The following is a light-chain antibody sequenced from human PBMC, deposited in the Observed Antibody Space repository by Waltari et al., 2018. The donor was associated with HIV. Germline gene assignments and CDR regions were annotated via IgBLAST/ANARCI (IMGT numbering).Light chain of an antibody. V-gene: IGLV3-1*01. CDR2: QDA. Sequence: SSELTQPPSVSVSPGQTAIIPCSGDKLGAKYASWYQQRPGQSPVLVIYQDAKRPSGIPERFSGSNSGNTATLTISGTQPMDEADYYCRGWDSSTPIFGGGTNLSVL. CDR3: RGWDSSTPI. J-gene: IGLJ2*01. CDR1: KLGAKY.